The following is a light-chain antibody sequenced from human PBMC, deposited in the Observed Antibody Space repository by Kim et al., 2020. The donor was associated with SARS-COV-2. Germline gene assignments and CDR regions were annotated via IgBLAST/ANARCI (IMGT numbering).Light chain of an antibody. J-gene: IGLJ3*02. CDR1: NIGSKN. V-gene: IGLV3-9*01. CDR3: QVWDSSTWV. Sequence: SYELTQPLSVSVALGRTARITCGGNNIGSKNVHWYQQKPGQAPVLVIYRDSNRPSGIPERFSGSNSGNTATLTISRAQAGDEADYYCQVWDSSTWVFGGG. CDR2: RDS.